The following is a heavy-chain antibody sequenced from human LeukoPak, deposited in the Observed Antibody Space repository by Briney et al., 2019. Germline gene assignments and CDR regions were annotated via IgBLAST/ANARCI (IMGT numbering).Heavy chain of an antibody. CDR2: IIPIFGTA. D-gene: IGHD5-24*01. J-gene: IGHJ6*03. V-gene: IGHV1-69*13. CDR3: ARMAQGYYYYMDV. CDR1: GYTFTSYA. Sequence: SVKVSCKASGYTFTSYAMHWVRQAPGQGLEWMGGIIPIFGTANYAQKFQGRVTITADESTSTAYMELSSLRSEDTAVYYCARMAQGYYYYMDVWGKGTTVTVSS.